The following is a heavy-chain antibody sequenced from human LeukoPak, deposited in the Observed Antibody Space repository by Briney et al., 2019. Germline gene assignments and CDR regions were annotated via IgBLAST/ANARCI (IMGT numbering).Heavy chain of an antibody. V-gene: IGHV1-46*01. Sequence: ASVKVSCKASGYTFTSYYMHWVRQAPGQGLEWMGIINPSGGSTSYAQKFQGRVTMTRDTSMSTVYMELGSLRSEDTAVYYCARERIAAAGEEFYYYYGMDVWGQGTTVTVSS. D-gene: IGHD6-13*01. CDR2: INPSGGST. CDR3: ARERIAAAGEEFYYYYGMDV. J-gene: IGHJ6*02. CDR1: GYTFTSYY.